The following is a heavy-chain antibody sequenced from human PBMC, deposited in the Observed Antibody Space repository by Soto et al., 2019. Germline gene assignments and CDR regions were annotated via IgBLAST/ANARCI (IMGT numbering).Heavy chain of an antibody. D-gene: IGHD3-22*01. V-gene: IGHV3-23*01. Sequence: SLRLSCAASGFTFSSYSMSGVRQAPGKGLEWVSAISGSGGSTYYADSVKGRFTISRDNSKNTLYLQMNSLRAEDTAVYYCAKNPDSSGYYNYYLDYWGQGTLVTVSS. J-gene: IGHJ4*02. CDR1: GFTFSSYS. CDR3: AKNPDSSGYYNYYLDY. CDR2: ISGSGGST.